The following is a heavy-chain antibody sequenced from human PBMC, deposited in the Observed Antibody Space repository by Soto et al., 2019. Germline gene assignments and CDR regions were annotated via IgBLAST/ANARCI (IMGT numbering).Heavy chain of an antibody. V-gene: IGHV3-23*01. CDR1: GFTFSSYA. CDR2: ISGSGGST. Sequence: PGGSLRLSCSASGFTFSSYAMSGVRQAPGKGLEWVSAISGSGGSTYYADSVKGRFTISRDNSKNTLYLQMNSLRAEDTAVYYCAKVSPAITMVRGSRRDYYYGMDVWGQGTTVTVSS. D-gene: IGHD3-10*01. CDR3: AKVSPAITMVRGSRRDYYYGMDV. J-gene: IGHJ6*02.